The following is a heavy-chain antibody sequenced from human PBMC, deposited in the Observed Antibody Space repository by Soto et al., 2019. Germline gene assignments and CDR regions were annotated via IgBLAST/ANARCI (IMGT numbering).Heavy chain of an antibody. CDR3: ARVTMVRGAHLSAFDI. V-gene: IGHV1-2*04. CDR2: INPNYGGT. D-gene: IGHD3-10*01. CDR1: GYSFTANS. Sequence: ASVKVSCKASGYSFTANSMHWVRQAPGEGLEWMGWINPNYGGTNYARKFQGWVTMTRDASISTAYMELSRLRSDDTAVYYCARVTMVRGAHLSAFDIWGQGTMVTVSS. J-gene: IGHJ3*02.